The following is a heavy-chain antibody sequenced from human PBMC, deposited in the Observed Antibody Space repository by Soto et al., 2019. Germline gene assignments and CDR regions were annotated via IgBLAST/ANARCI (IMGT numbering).Heavy chain of an antibody. CDR1: GYTFTSYG. CDR2: ISAYNGNT. CDR3: ARVLGDYYDSSGYYQVYFDY. J-gene: IGHJ4*02. Sequence: QVQLVQSGAEVKKPGASVKVSCKASGYTFTSYGISWVRQAPGQGLGWMGWISAYNGNTNYAQKLQGRITMTTDTSTSTAYMELRSLRSDDTAVYYCARVLGDYYDSSGYYQVYFDYWGQGTLVTVSS. D-gene: IGHD3-22*01. V-gene: IGHV1-18*04.